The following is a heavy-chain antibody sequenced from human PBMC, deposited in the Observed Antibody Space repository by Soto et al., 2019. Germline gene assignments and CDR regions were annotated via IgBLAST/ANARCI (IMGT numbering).Heavy chain of an antibody. V-gene: IGHV4-31*03. CDR2: IYYSGST. Sequence: QVQLQESGPGLVKPSQTLSLTCTVSGGSISSGDYYWSWIRQHPGKGLEWIGYIYYSGSTYYNPSLKSRVTIPLDTSKNQCSLKLSSVTAADTAVYYCARWWSGSRQGFDPWGQGTLVTVSS. CDR3: ARWWSGSRQGFDP. CDR1: GGSISSGDYY. D-gene: IGHD3-3*01. J-gene: IGHJ5*02.